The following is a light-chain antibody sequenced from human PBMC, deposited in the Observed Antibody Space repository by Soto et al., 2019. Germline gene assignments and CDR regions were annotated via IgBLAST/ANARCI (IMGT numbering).Light chain of an antibody. CDR3: SSYTSSSTLYV. Sequence: QSVLTQPASVSGSPGQSITISCIGTSSDVGGYNYVSWYQQHPGKAPKLMIYDVSNRPSGVSNRFSGSKSGNTASLTISGLQAEDEADYYCSSYTSSSTLYVFGTGTKVT. V-gene: IGLV2-14*01. CDR2: DVS. J-gene: IGLJ1*01. CDR1: SSDVGGYNY.